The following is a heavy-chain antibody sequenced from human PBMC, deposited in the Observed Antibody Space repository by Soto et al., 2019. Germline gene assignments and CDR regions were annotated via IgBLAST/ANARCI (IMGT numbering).Heavy chain of an antibody. CDR1: GGSVSSGGYY. J-gene: IGHJ5*02. Sequence: QVQLRESGPRLVKPSETLSLTCSVSGGSVSSGGYYWGWIRQTPGKGLEWIASMFHSGTKYYNPSLKRRVTISVDTPRNELSLKLSSSTAADTAVYYCARHGERAAATNWFDPWGQGILVIVSS. D-gene: IGHD6-13*01. V-gene: IGHV4-39*01. CDR2: MFHSGTK. CDR3: ARHGERAAATNWFDP.